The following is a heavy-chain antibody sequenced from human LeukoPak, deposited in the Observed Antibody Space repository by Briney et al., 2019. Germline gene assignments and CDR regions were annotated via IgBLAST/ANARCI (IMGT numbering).Heavy chain of an antibody. V-gene: IGHV4-59*01. CDR3: ARALEGSGWPFYYYYGTDV. Sequence: SETLSLTCTVSGGSISSYYWSWIRQPPGKGLEWIGYIYYSGSTNYNPSLKSRVTISVDTSKNQFSLKLSSVTAADTAVYYCARALEGSGWPFYYYYGTDVWGQGTTVTVSS. J-gene: IGHJ6*02. CDR2: IYYSGST. D-gene: IGHD6-19*01. CDR1: GGSISSYY.